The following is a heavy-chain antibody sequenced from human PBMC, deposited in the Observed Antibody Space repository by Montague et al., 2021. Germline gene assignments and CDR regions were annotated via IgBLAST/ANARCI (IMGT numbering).Heavy chain of an antibody. D-gene: IGHD6-13*01. V-gene: IGHV2-5*02. CDR2: IFWDDDK. Sequence: PALVKPTQTLTLTCTFSGFSLATSGVGVAWLRQPPGKALEWLALIFWDDDKHYSPSLKSRLTITKDTTKNQVVLTLTNMDPVDTATYFCAPKIAAHKAHDGFSVWGQGTVVTVSA. CDR1: GFSLATSGVG. CDR3: APKIAAHKAHDGFSV. J-gene: IGHJ3*01.